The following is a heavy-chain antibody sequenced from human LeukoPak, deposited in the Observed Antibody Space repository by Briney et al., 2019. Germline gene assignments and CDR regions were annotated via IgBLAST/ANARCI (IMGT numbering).Heavy chain of an antibody. V-gene: IGHV3-33*06. CDR1: GFSFSAYG. CDR3: AKTLIAVAPYFDY. Sequence: GGSLRLSCAASGFSFSAYGMHWVRQAPGKGLEWVALIWYDGNNKYYADSVKGRFTISRDNSKNTLYLQMNSLRAEDTAVYYCAKTLIAVAPYFDYWGQGTLVTVSS. D-gene: IGHD6-19*01. J-gene: IGHJ4*02. CDR2: IWYDGNNK.